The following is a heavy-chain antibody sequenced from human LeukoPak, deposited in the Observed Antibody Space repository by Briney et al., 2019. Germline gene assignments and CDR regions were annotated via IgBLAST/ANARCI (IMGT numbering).Heavy chain of an antibody. Sequence: PSETLSLTCTVSGGSISSYYWSWIRQPPGKGLEWIGYIYYSGSTNYNPSLKSRVTISVDTSKNQFSLKLSSVTAADTAVYYCARVLRARPPGPYGSGTPAEYFQHWGQGTLVTVSS. CDR3: ARVLRARPPGPYGSGTPAEYFQH. J-gene: IGHJ1*01. D-gene: IGHD3-10*01. CDR1: GGSISSYY. CDR2: IYYSGST. V-gene: IGHV4-59*01.